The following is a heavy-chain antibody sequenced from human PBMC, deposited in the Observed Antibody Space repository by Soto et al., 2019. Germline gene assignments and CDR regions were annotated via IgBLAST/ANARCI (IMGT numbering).Heavy chain of an antibody. CDR3: GRLDGRNDYPYDY. V-gene: IGHV5-51*01. J-gene: IGHJ4*02. CDR1: GYSFTNYW. CDR2: IYPGDPDT. D-gene: IGHD4-17*01. Sequence: GESLKISCKGSGYSFTNYWIGWVRQMPGKGLDWMGIIYPGDPDTRYSPSFQGQVTISADKSISTAYLQWSSLKASDTAMYYCGRLDGRNDYPYDYWGQGTLVTVSS.